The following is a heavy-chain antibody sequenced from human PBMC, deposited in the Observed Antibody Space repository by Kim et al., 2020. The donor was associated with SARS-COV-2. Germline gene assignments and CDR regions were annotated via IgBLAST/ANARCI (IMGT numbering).Heavy chain of an antibody. J-gene: IGHJ6*02. CDR3: VRYGGNSGLYGMDV. Sequence: SETLSLTCTVSGGSISSGGYYWSWIRQHPGKGLEWIGYIYYSGSTYYNPSLKSRVTISVDTSKNQFSLKLSSVTAADTAVYYCVRYGGNSGLYGMDVWGQGTTVTVSS. CDR1: GGSISSGGYY. V-gene: IGHV4-31*03. CDR2: IYYSGST. D-gene: IGHD2-21*02.